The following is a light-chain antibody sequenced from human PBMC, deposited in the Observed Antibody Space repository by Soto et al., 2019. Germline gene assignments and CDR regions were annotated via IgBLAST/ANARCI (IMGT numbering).Light chain of an antibody. CDR2: DVS. J-gene: IGLJ1*01. V-gene: IGLV2-14*01. CDR1: SADIGAYDH. CDR3: SSYTDFSLYV. Sequence: QSALTQPASVSGSPGRSISISCAGTSADIGAYDHVSWYQQHPGKAPKLIIYDVSSRPSGVSNRFSGSKSANTASLTIFGLQAEDEADYFCSSYTDFSLYVFGIGTKLTVL.